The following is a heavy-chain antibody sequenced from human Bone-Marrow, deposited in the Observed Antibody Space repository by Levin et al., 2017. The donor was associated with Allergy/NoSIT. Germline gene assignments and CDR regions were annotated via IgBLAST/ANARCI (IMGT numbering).Heavy chain of an antibody. J-gene: IGHJ3*02. CDR3: ARDMAYDYYGSGSYYHPGAFDI. V-gene: IGHV4-31*03. Sequence: SETLSLTCTVSGGSISSGGYYWSWIRQHPGKGLEWIGYIYYSGSTYYNPSLKSRVTISVDTSKNQFSLKLSSVTAADTAVYYCARDMAYDYYGSGSYYHPGAFDIWGQGTMVTVSS. CDR2: IYYSGST. CDR1: GGSISSGGYY. D-gene: IGHD3-10*01.